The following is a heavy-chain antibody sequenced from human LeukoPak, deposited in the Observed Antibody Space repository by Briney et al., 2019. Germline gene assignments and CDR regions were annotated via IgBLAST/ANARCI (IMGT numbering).Heavy chain of an antibody. Sequence: GGSLRLSCAASGFTFSNFGVNWVRQAPGKGLEWVAVISYDGSNKYYADSVKGRFTISRDNSKNTLYLQMNSLRAEDTAVYYCARDNREQQLVPPTFDYWGQGTLVTVSS. D-gene: IGHD6-13*01. CDR3: ARDNREQQLVPPTFDY. CDR1: GFTFSNFG. J-gene: IGHJ4*02. V-gene: IGHV3-30*03. CDR2: ISYDGSNK.